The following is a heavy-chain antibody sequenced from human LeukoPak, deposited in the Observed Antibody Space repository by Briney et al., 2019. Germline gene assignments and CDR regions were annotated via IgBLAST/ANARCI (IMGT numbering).Heavy chain of an antibody. V-gene: IGHV2-5*02. CDR1: GFSLNTRGVG. CDR3: AHRKNYYDSSVFDN. J-gene: IGHJ4*02. D-gene: IGHD3-22*01. Sequence: SNPTLENPTQTLTLTCTFSGFSLNTRGVGVGRIRQPPGRALEWLALIYWDDDRRYSPSLKSRLTITKDTSKNQVVLTMTNMDPVDTATYFCAHRKNYYDSSVFDNWGQGTLVTVSS. CDR2: IYWDDDR.